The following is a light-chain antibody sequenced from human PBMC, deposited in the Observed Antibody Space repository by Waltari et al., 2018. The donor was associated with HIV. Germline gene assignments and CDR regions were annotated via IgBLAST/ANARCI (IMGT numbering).Light chain of an antibody. CDR2: GNN. CDR1: SSTLGAGDD. CDR3: QSYDNSLTGSI. J-gene: IGLJ2*01. V-gene: IGLV1-40*01. Sequence: QSVLTQPPSVSGAPGQRVTISCPRSSSTLGAGDDAHWYQQRPGTAPKVLIYGNNNRPSGVPDRFSGSKSGTSASLAITGLQAEDEADYYCQSYDNSLTGSIFGGGTTLTVL.